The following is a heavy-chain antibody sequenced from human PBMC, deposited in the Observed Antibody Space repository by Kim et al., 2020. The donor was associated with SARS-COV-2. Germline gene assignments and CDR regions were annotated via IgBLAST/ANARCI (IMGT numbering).Heavy chain of an antibody. Sequence: SETLSLTCTVSGGSISSYYWSWIRQPPGKGLEWIGYIYYSGSTNYNPSLKSRVTISVDTSKNQFSLKLSSVTAADTAVYYCARRAGWRYYFDYWGQGTLVTVSS. D-gene: IGHD6-19*01. V-gene: IGHV4-59*01. CDR3: ARRAGWRYYFDY. CDR2: IYYSGST. J-gene: IGHJ4*02. CDR1: GGSISSYY.